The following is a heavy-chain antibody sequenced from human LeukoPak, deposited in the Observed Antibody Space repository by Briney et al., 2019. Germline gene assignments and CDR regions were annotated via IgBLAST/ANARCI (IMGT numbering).Heavy chain of an antibody. CDR3: ARVNEDYFDY. J-gene: IGHJ4*02. CDR1: GGSISSYY. Sequence: PSQTLSLTCTVSGGSISSYYWSWIRQPPGKGLEWIGYIYYSGSTNYNPSLKSRVTISVDTSKNQFSLKLSSVTAADTAVYYCARVNEDYFDYWGQGTLVTVSS. CDR2: IYYSGST. V-gene: IGHV4-59*01.